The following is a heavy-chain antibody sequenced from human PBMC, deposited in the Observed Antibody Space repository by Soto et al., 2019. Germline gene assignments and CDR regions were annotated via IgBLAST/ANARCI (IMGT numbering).Heavy chain of an antibody. D-gene: IGHD1-26*01. CDR2: ISSRHNPT. J-gene: IGHJ4*02. CDR3: VRDKDGTYNFDY. CDR1: GFTFSTYY. V-gene: IGHV3-11*01. Sequence: QVQLVESGGGSIKPGESLRPSCAASGFTFSTYYMAWIRQPPGKGLEWVSYISSRHNPTYYADSVKGRFTISRDNAKNSLYLHMPSLRADDTAVYYCVRDKDGTYNFDYWGQGTLVTVSS.